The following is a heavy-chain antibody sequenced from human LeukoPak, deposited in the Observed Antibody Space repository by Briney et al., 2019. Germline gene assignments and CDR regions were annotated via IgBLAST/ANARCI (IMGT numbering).Heavy chain of an antibody. J-gene: IGHJ6*03. CDR3: ARHVEYSGSYYRYYYYMDV. V-gene: IGHV4-39*01. CDR1: GGSISSSSYY. D-gene: IGHD1-26*01. Sequence: SETLSLTCTVSGGSISSSSYYWGWIRQPPGKGLEWIGSIYYSGSTYYNPSLKSRVTISVDTSKNQFSLKLGSVTAADTAVYYCARHVEYSGSYYRYYYYMDVWGKGTTVTVSS. CDR2: IYYSGST.